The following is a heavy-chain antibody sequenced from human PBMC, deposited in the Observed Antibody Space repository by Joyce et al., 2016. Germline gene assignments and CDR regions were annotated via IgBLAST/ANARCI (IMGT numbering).Heavy chain of an antibody. CDR3: ARDGLHFNYGGRYGYFDD. J-gene: IGHJ4*02. CDR1: GGSISSYY. CDR2: IYYRGRT. Sequence: QVQLQESGPGLVKPSGTLSLTCTVSGGSISSYYWNWIRQPPGKALEWIGNIYYRGRTNYNPSLKSRVTISVDTSKNQFSRKLNSVTAADTAVYYCARDGLHFNYGGRYGYFDDWGQGTLVTVSS. V-gene: IGHV4-59*01. D-gene: IGHD1-26*01.